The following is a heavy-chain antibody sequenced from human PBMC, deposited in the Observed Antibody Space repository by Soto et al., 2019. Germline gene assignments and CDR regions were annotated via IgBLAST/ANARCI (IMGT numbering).Heavy chain of an antibody. CDR3: AHSRVYYYDSSGYYASPGD. CDR1: WFSLGACEVE. J-gene: IGHJ4*02. CDR2: IYWNDDK. Sequence: SGPPLANLKQPLTLACIFCWFSLGACEVEVGWSRQPPGKXXEWLALIYWNDDKRYSPSLKSRLTITKDTSKNQVVLTMTNMDPVDTATYYCAHSRVYYYDSSGYYASPGDWGQGTLVGDSA. V-gene: IGHV2-5*01. D-gene: IGHD3-22*01.